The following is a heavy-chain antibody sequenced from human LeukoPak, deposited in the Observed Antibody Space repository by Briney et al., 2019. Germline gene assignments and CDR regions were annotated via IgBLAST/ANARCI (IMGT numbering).Heavy chain of an antibody. V-gene: IGHV3-11*04. CDR3: AELGITMIGGV. D-gene: IGHD3-10*02. J-gene: IGHJ6*04. CDR1: GFTFSNAW. Sequence: PGRSLRLSCAASGFTFSNAWMSWVRQAPGKGLEWVSYISSSGSTIYCADSVKGRFTISRDNAKNSLYLQMNSLRAEDTAVYYCAELGITMIGGVWGKGTTVTISS. CDR2: ISSSGSTI.